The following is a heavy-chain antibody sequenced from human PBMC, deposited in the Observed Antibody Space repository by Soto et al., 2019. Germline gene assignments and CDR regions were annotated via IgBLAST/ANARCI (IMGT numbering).Heavy chain of an antibody. Sequence: ELQLVESGGGLVQPGGSLRLSCAASGFTFSSYAMHWVRQAPGKGLEYVSAISSNGGSTYYANSVKGRFTISRDNSKNTLYLQMGSLRAEDMAVYYCARGPGYYFDYWGQGTLVPVSS. CDR2: ISSNGGST. J-gene: IGHJ4*02. V-gene: IGHV3-64*01. CDR1: GFTFSSYA. CDR3: ARGPGYYFDY.